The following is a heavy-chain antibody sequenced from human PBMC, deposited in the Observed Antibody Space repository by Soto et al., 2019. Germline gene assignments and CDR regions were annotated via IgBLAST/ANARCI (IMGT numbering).Heavy chain of an antibody. CDR1: GFTFSDYH. D-gene: IGHD6-6*01. J-gene: IGHJ4*02. CDR3: AKEATRPVPVDS. Sequence: GGSLRLSCAASGFTFSDYHMSWVRQAPGKGLEWISSITASGDNTYYADSVKGRFTISRDNSKDTLYLQLNSLRAEDTALYYCAKEATRPVPVDSWGQGTLVTVSS. CDR2: ITASGDNT. V-gene: IGHV3-23*01.